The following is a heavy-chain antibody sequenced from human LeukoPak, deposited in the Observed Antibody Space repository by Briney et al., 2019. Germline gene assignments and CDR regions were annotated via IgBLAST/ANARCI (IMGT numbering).Heavy chain of an antibody. V-gene: IGHV3-15*01. J-gene: IGHJ4*02. CDR1: GFTFNNAW. Sequence: GGSLRLSCAASGFTFNNAWMSWVRQAPGKGLEWVGRIKSKADGGTTDYAAPVKGRFTISRDDSKNTVYLQMNSLKIEDTAMYYCATDDPVNRSWGQGTLVTVSS. CDR2: IKSKADGGTT. CDR3: ATDDPVNRS. D-gene: IGHD2/OR15-2a*01.